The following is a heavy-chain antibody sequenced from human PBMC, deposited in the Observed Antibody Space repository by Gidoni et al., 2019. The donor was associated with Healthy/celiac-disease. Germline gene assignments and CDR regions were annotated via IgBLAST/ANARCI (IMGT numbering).Heavy chain of an antibody. J-gene: IGHJ2*01. D-gene: IGHD6-19*01. CDR1: GFTFSRYA. CDR3: ARGTVAARFDL. V-gene: IGHV3-30*01. Sequence: QVQLVESGGGVVQPGRSLRLSCAASGFTFSRYAMHWVRQAPGKGLEWVAVISYDGSNKYYADSVKGRFTISRDNSKNTLYLQMNSLRAEDTAVYYCARGTVAARFDLWGRGTLVTVSS. CDR2: ISYDGSNK.